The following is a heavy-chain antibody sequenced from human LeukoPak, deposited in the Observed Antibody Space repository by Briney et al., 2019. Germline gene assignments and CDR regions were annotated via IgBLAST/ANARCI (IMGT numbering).Heavy chain of an antibody. Sequence: ASVKVSCKASGYTFTSYYIHWVRQAPGQGLEWMAIINPSGGSTSYAQEFQDRVTMTRDTSTSTVYMELSSLRSEDTAIYYCARDRQTRGYSAYDSSVVNAFDIWGQGTMVIVSS. CDR1: GYTFTSYY. J-gene: IGHJ3*02. V-gene: IGHV1-46*01. CDR2: INPSGGST. D-gene: IGHD5-12*01. CDR3: ARDRQTRGYSAYDSSVVNAFDI.